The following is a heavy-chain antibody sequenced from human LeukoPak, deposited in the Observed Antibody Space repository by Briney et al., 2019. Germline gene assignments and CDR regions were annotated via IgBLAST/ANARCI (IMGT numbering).Heavy chain of an antibody. J-gene: IGHJ4*02. CDR1: GFTFSSYA. CDR3: AKVVPVATIEGPFDY. D-gene: IGHD5-12*01. V-gene: IGHV3-23*01. CDR2: ISGSGGST. Sequence: GGSLRLSCAASGFTFSSYAMSWVRQAPGKGLEWVSAISGSGGSTYYADSVKGRFTISRDNSKNTLYLQMNSLRAEDAAVYYCAKVVPVATIEGPFDYWGQGTLVTVSS.